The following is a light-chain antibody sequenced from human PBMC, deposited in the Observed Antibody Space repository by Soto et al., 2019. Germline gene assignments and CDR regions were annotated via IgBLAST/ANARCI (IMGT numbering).Light chain of an antibody. CDR3: QQYQSFYLT. J-gene: IGKJ4*01. V-gene: IGKV1-5*03. CDR2: KTS. CDR1: QSISNW. Sequence: DIQMTQSPSTLSASVGDRVTITCRASQSISNWLAWYQQKPGKAPKLLIYKTSNLESGVPSRFSGSGSGTEFSLTISSLQPDDFATYYCQQYQSFYLTLGGGTKVDIK.